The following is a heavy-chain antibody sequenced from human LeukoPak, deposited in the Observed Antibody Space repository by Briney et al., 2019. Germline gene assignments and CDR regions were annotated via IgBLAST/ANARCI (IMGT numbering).Heavy chain of an antibody. D-gene: IGHD3-22*01. CDR1: GFTFSSYG. V-gene: IGHV3-23*01. J-gene: IGHJ4*02. CDR3: AKDDYDSSGYHSGFDY. CDR2: ISGSGGST. Sequence: GGPLRLSCAASGFTFSSYGMSWVRQAPGKGLEWVSAISGSGGSTYYADSVKGRFTISRDNSKNTLYLQMNSLRAEDTAVYYCAKDDYDSSGYHSGFDYWGQGTLVTVSS.